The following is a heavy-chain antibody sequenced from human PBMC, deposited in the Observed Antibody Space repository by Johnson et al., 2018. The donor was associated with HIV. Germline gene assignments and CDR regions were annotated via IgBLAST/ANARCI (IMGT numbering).Heavy chain of an antibody. V-gene: IGHV3-30*03. J-gene: IGHJ3*02. Sequence: QMLLVESGGGVVQPGRSLRLSCVGSGFTFSSYGMHWVRQAPGKGLEWVAVISYDGNNKYYADSVKGRFTISRDNAKNSLYLQRNSLRAEDTAVYYCGGGKRFLSGLGAFDIWGQGTMVTVSS. CDR1: GFTFSSYG. CDR3: GGGKRFLSGLGAFDI. D-gene: IGHD3-3*01. CDR2: ISYDGNNK.